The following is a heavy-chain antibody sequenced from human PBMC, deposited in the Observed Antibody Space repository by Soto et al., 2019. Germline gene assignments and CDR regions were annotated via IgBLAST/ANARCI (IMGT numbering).Heavy chain of an antibody. D-gene: IGHD6-19*01. J-gene: IGHJ1*01. CDR2: IYPGDSDT. Sequence: GESLKISCKASGYSFTTYWIGWVRQMPGKGLEWMGIIYPGDSDTRYSPSFQGQVTISADKSISTAYLQWSSLKASDTAMYYCARPPAYSSGWYDQYFQHWGQGTLVTVSS. CDR1: GYSFTTYW. V-gene: IGHV5-51*01. CDR3: ARPPAYSSGWYDQYFQH.